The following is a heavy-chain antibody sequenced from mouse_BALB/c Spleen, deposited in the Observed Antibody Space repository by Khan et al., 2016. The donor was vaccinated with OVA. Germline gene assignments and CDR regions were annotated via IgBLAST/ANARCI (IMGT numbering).Heavy chain of an antibody. Sequence: QIQLVQSGPELEKPGETVKISCKASGSTFTNYGMNWVKQAPGKGLKWMGWINTYNGTTTYDDAFKGRFAFSFETSASTASLQINNLTTEDTATDVCSSKGNYGYVDVWGPGTTLTVSS. D-gene: IGHD1-3*01. V-gene: IGHV9-3-1*01. CDR3: SSKGNYGYVDV. J-gene: IGHJ1*01. CDR1: GSTFTNYG. CDR2: INTYNGTT.